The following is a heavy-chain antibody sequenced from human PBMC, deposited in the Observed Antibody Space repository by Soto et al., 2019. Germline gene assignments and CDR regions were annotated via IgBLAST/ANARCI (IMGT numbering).Heavy chain of an antibody. CDR3: ARGNYDYVWGSYRSNYFDY. CDR1: GYSISSGYY. Sequence: SETLSLTCAVSGYSISSGYYWGWIRQPPGKGLEWIGSIYHSGSTYYNPSLKSRVTISVDTSKNQFSLKLSSVTAADTAVYYCARGNYDYVWGSYRSNYFDYWGQGTLVTVS. D-gene: IGHD3-16*02. J-gene: IGHJ4*02. CDR2: IYHSGST. V-gene: IGHV4-38-2*01.